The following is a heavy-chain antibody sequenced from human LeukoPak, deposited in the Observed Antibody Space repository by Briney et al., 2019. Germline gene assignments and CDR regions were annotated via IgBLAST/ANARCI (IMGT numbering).Heavy chain of an antibody. Sequence: PSETLSLTCAVYGGSFSGYYWSRIRQPPGKGLEWIGEINHSGSTNYNPSLKMRVTISVDTSKNQFSLKLSSVTAADTAVYYCARGRVTYRPNNWFDPWGQGTLVTVSS. CDR1: GGSFSGYY. J-gene: IGHJ5*02. CDR2: INHSGST. V-gene: IGHV4-34*01. D-gene: IGHD4-11*01. CDR3: ARGRVTYRPNNWFDP.